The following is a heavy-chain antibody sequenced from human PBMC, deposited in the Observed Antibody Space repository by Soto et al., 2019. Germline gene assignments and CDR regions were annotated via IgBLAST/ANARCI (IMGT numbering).Heavy chain of an antibody. D-gene: IGHD1-1*01. CDR1: GGSVNSGNYY. CDR2: MSHSGGT. CDR3: ARVERGTATTVVDAFDI. J-gene: IGHJ3*02. V-gene: IGHV4-34*01. Sequence: QVQLQQWSAGLLKPSETMSLTCAVFGGSVNSGNYYWSWIRQPPGKGLEWIGEMSHSGGTHFNPSLQSRVTISVDTSKNQFSLKMSSVTAADTALYYCARVERGTATTVVDAFDIWGPGTMVTVSS.